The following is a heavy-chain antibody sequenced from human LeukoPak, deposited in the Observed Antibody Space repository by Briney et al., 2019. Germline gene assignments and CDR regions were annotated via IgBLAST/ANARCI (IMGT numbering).Heavy chain of an antibody. CDR1: GYHFTSFG. CDR3: NTGGYYQH. Sequence: ASVKVSCKASGYHFTSFGISWVRQAPGQGLEWMGWISAHNGNTNYAQKLQGRVTMTTDTSTSTAYMELRSLRSDDTAVFYCNTGGYYQHWGQGTLVTVSS. CDR2: ISAHNGNT. V-gene: IGHV1-18*01. J-gene: IGHJ1*01. D-gene: IGHD3-22*01.